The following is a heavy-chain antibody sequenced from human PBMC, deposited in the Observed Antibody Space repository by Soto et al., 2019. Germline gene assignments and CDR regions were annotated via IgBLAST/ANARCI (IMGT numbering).Heavy chain of an antibody. D-gene: IGHD3-10*01. CDR3: ARAVAAGDY. V-gene: IGHV3-48*01. Sequence: EVQLVESGGGLVQPGGSLRLSCAASGFTFSSYSMNWVRQAPGKGLEWVSYISSSSYTIYYADSVKGRFTISRDNAKNSLYLQMNSLRAEDTAVYYCARAVAAGDYWVQGTLVTVSS. J-gene: IGHJ4*02. CDR1: GFTFSSYS. CDR2: ISSSSYTI.